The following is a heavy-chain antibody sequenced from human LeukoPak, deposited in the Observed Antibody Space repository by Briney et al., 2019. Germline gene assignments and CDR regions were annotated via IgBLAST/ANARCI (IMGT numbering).Heavy chain of an antibody. Sequence: SETLSLTCTVSGGSISSGSYYWGWIRQPPGKGLEWIGSIYYSGSTYYNLSLKSRVTISVDTSKNQFSLKLSSVTAADTAVYYCAGYRFYYFDYWGQGTLVTVSS. J-gene: IGHJ4*02. CDR2: IYYSGST. CDR1: GGSISSGSYY. V-gene: IGHV4-39*07. CDR3: AGYRFYYFDY. D-gene: IGHD6-13*01.